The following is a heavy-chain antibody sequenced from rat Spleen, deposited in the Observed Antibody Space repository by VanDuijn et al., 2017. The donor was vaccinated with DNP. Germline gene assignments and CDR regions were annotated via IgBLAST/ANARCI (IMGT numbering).Heavy chain of an antibody. CDR2: ISTGGDST. V-gene: IGHV5S13*01. Sequence: EVQLAESGGGLVQPGRSLKLSCAASGFTFSNYGMAWVRQTPTKGLEWVASISTGGDSTNYSDSVKGRFSISRDNAKSTLHLQVNSLRSEDTAIYYCARARYDGSYYYVMDAWGQGASVTVSS. D-gene: IGHD1-12*02. CDR3: ARARYDGSYYYVMDA. CDR1: GFTFSNYG. J-gene: IGHJ4*01.